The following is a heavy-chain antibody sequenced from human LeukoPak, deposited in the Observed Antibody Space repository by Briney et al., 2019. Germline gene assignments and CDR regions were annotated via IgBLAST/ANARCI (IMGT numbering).Heavy chain of an antibody. Sequence: GGSLRLSCAASGFTVSSHYMSWFRQAPGMGLEWVSAIYTDGSTYYTDSVKGRFTISRDNSKNTLFLQMNTLRAEDTAVYYCARVASAEFGYWGQGTLVTVSS. J-gene: IGHJ4*02. CDR3: ARVASAEFGY. D-gene: IGHD6-6*01. V-gene: IGHV3-53*01. CDR2: IYTDGST. CDR1: GFTVSSHY.